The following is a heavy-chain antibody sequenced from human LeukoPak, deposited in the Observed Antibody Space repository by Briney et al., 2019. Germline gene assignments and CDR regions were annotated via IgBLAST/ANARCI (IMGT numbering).Heavy chain of an antibody. Sequence: GGSLRLSCSASGFTFSISAMHWVRQAPGKGLQYVSVISGNGVTTSYADSVKGRFTVSRDNSKNTLYLQMNTLRAEDTAVYYCANDYRSGSFHDFWGQGTLVTVSS. D-gene: IGHD3-10*01. CDR2: ISGNGVTT. CDR1: GFTFSISA. J-gene: IGHJ4*02. V-gene: IGHV3-64*04. CDR3: ANDYRSGSFHDF.